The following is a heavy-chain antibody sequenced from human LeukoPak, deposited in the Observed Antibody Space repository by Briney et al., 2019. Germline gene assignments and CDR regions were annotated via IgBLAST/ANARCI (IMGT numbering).Heavy chain of an antibody. CDR1: GFTFDAYA. Sequence: GGSLRLSCAASGFTFDAYAVHWVRQAAGEGLEWVTFISWNCRNIGYADSVKGRLIISLDNAKNSLYLQMNSLSAEDTALYYCAKDCSGYYGFFDYWGQGHRVTVTS. CDR2: ISWNCRNI. D-gene: IGHD3-22*01. CDR3: AKDCSGYYGFFDY. V-gene: IGHV3-9*01. J-gene: IGHJ4*02.